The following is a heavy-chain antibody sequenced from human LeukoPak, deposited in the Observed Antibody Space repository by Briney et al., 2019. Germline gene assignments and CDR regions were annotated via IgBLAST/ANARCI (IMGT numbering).Heavy chain of an antibody. D-gene: IGHD3-22*01. CDR3: ARVYDSSGYSAFDI. CDR2: IIPIFGTA. J-gene: IGHJ3*02. CDR1: GGTFSSYA. Sequence: GASVKVSCKASGGTFSSYAISWVRQATGQGREWMGGIIPIFGTATYAQKFQGRVTITADESTSTAYMELSSLRSEDTAVYYCARVYDSSGYSAFDIWGQGTMVTVSS. V-gene: IGHV1-69*13.